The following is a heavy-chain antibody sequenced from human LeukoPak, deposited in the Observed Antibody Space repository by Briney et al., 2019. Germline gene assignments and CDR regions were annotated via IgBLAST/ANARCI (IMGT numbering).Heavy chain of an antibody. D-gene: IGHD2-15*01. CDR2: ISYDGSNK. CDR3: AKLVFGSAALFDY. CDR1: GFTFSSYG. V-gene: IGHV3-30*18. J-gene: IGHJ4*02. Sequence: PGGSLRLSCAASGFTFSSYGMHWVRQAPGKGLEWVAVISYDGSNKYHADSVKGRFTISRDNSKNTLYLQMNSLRAEDTAVYYCAKLVFGSAALFDYWGQGTLVTVSS.